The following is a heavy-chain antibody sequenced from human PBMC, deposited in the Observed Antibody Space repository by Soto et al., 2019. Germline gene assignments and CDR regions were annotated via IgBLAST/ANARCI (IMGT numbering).Heavy chain of an antibody. Sequence: QVQLVQSGAEVKKPGSSVKVSCKASGGTFSSYAISWVRQAPGQGLEWMGGIIPIFGTANYAQKFQGRVTITADESXXTAYMERSSLRSEDTAVYYCARVLEGSGSQDAFDIWGQGTMVTVSS. CDR2: IIPIFGTA. CDR3: ARVLEGSGSQDAFDI. J-gene: IGHJ3*02. CDR1: GGTFSSYA. V-gene: IGHV1-69*12. D-gene: IGHD3-10*01.